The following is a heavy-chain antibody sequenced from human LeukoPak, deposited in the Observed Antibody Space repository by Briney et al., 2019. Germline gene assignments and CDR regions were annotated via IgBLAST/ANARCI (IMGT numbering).Heavy chain of an antibody. J-gene: IGHJ4*02. CDR1: GGPINNQY. CDR2: IFDTGST. D-gene: IGHD5-18*01. Sequence: SETLSLTCIVSGGPINNQYWSWIRQPPGQGLEWIGYIFDTGSTNYNPSLKSRVAISLDTSKNQFSLKLSSVTAADTAVYYCARDQVGYGLDYWGQGTLVTVSS. CDR3: ARDQVGYGLDY. V-gene: IGHV4-59*11.